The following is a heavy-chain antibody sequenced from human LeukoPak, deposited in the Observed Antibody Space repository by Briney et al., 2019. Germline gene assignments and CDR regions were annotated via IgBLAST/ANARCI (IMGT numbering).Heavy chain of an antibody. V-gene: IGHV4-59*12. CDR1: GGSISSYY. J-gene: IGHJ4*02. Sequence: SETLSLTCTVSGGSISSYYWSWIRQPPGKGLEWIGYIYYSGSTNYNPSLKSRVTISVDTSKNQFSLKLSSVTAADTAVYYCARDRTLRSGFDYWGQGTLVTVSS. D-gene: IGHD3-16*01. CDR2: IYYSGST. CDR3: ARDRTLRSGFDY.